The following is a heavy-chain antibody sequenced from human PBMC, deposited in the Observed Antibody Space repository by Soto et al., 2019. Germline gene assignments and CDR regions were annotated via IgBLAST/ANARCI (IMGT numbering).Heavy chain of an antibody. Sequence: QITLKESGPPLVKPTQTLTLTCTFSGFSLSTSGVGVGWIRQPPGKALEWLALIYWDDDKRYSPSLKSRLTITKDTSKNQVVLTMTNIDPVDTATYYCAHRSGHRPYYYYGMDVWGQGTTVTVSS. V-gene: IGHV2-5*02. CDR1: GFSLSTSGVG. J-gene: IGHJ6*02. CDR2: IYWDDDK. CDR3: AHRSGHRPYYYYGMDV. D-gene: IGHD3-10*01.